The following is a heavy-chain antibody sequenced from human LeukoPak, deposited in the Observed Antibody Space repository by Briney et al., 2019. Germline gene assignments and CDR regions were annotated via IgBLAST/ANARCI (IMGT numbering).Heavy chain of an antibody. V-gene: IGHV3-23*01. CDR2: ISGSAGST. CDR3: AKATRDNSGCLDY. J-gene: IGHJ4*02. D-gene: IGHD6-19*01. CDR1: GFTFSSYW. Sequence: GGSLRLSCAASGFTFSSYWMTWVRQAPGKGLEWVSSISGSAGSTYYAGSVKGRFTISRDNSKNTLDLQMNSLRAEDTAVYYCAKATRDNSGCLDYWGQGTLVTVSS.